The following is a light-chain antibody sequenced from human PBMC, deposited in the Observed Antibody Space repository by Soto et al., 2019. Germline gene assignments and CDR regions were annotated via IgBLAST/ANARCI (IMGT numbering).Light chain of an antibody. CDR2: GPS. Sequence: EIVVQQSRATLSVSPGASATLSCRASQSVSTNLAWYQQKPGQAPRLLIYGPSTRASGIPARFSGSGSGREFTLTISSLQSEDFAVYYCHQYDDWPPAFGQGTKVDIK. CDR3: HQYDDWPPA. J-gene: IGKJ1*01. CDR1: QSVSTN. V-gene: IGKV3-15*01.